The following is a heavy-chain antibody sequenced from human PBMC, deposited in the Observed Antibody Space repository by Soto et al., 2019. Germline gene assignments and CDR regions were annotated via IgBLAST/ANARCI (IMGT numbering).Heavy chain of an antibody. Sequence: QVQLQQWGAGLLKPSETLSLTCAVYGGSFSGYYWSWIRQPPGKGLEWIGEINHSGSTNYNPSLKSRVTISVDTSKNHFSLKLSSVTAADTAVYYCARVFGSSWYLGYYYGMDVWGQGTTVTVSS. V-gene: IGHV4-34*01. CDR2: INHSGST. CDR1: GGSFSGYY. CDR3: ARVFGSSWYLGYYYGMDV. D-gene: IGHD6-13*01. J-gene: IGHJ6*02.